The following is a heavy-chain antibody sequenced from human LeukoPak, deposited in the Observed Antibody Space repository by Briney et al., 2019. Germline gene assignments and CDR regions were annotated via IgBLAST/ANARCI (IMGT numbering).Heavy chain of an antibody. V-gene: IGHV4-59*01. CDR2: IYYSGST. J-gene: IGHJ4*02. CDR1: GGSISSYY. CDR3: ARDGRYSYGFDY. D-gene: IGHD5-18*01. Sequence: PSETLSLTCTVYGGSISSYYWSWIRQPPGKGLEWIGYIYYSGSTNYNPSLKSRVTISVDTSKNQFSLKLSSVTAADTAVYYCARDGRYSYGFDYWGQGTLVTVSS.